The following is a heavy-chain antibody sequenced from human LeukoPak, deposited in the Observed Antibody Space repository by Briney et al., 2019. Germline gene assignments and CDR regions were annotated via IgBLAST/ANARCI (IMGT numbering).Heavy chain of an antibody. D-gene: IGHD3-22*01. Sequence: GASVKVSCKASGYTFTSYYMHWVRPAPGQGLEWMGIINPSGGSTSYAQKFQGRVTMTRDTSTSTVYMELSSLRSEDTAVYYCARDPPTYDSSGTYYYGMDVWGQGTTVTVSS. CDR1: GYTFTSYY. V-gene: IGHV1-46*01. CDR3: ARDPPTYDSSGTYYYGMDV. J-gene: IGHJ6*02. CDR2: INPSGGST.